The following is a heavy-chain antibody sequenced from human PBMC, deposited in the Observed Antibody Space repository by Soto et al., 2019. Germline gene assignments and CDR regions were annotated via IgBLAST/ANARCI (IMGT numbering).Heavy chain of an antibody. V-gene: IGHV1-69*13. D-gene: IGHD1-26*01. CDR1: GGTFSSYV. CDR2: IIPMFGTT. Sequence: QVQLVQSGAGVKRPGSSVKVSCKASGGTFSSYVFDWVRQTPGQGREWMGRIIPMFGTTDYAQKFQGRVTISADESTTTAYMDLSSLRSDDTAVYYCAREALGATWDYWGQGTLVTVSS. J-gene: IGHJ4*02. CDR3: AREALGATWDY.